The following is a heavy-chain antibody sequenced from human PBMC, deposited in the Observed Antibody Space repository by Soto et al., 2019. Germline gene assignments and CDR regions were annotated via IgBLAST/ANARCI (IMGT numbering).Heavy chain of an antibody. CDR3: ARGARSGVSPGGAFDI. Sequence: PSETLSLTCTVSGGSISSGGYYWSWIRQHPGKGLEWIGYIYYSGSTYYNPSLKSRATISVDTSKNQFSLKLSSVTAADTAVYYCARGARSGVSPGGAFDIWGQGTMVTVSS. J-gene: IGHJ3*02. CDR1: GGSISSGGYY. D-gene: IGHD2-15*01. V-gene: IGHV4-31*03. CDR2: IYYSGST.